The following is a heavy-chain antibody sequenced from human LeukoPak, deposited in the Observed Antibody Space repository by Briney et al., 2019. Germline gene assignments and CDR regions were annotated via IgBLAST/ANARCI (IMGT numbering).Heavy chain of an antibody. V-gene: IGHV3-21*01. CDR1: GFTFSSYN. Sequence: GGSLRLSCAAPGFTFSSYNMNWVRQAPGKGLEWVSSTTSSSSYIYYADSVKGRFTISRDNAKNSLYLQMNSLRAEDTAIYYCARDPYSGSYGDSYYYMDVWAKGPRSPSP. CDR3: ARDPYSGSYGDSYYYMDV. D-gene: IGHD1-26*01. CDR2: TTSSSSYI. J-gene: IGHJ6*03.